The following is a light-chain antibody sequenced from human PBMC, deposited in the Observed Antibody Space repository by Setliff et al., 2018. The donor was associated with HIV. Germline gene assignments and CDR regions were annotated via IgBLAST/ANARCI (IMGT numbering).Light chain of an antibody. CDR3: SSYTTSSTLYV. J-gene: IGLJ1*01. Sequence: QSALTQPASVSGSPGQSITISCTGISSDVGGYYSVSWYQQHPGKAPKLMIYDVINRPSGVSNRGSGSRSSNTASLTISGLQVEDEADYYCSSYTTSSTLYVFGPGTKVTV. CDR1: SSDVGGYYS. CDR2: DVI. V-gene: IGLV2-14*03.